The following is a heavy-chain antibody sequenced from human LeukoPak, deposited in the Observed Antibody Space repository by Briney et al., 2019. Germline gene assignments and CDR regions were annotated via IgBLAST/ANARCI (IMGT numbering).Heavy chain of an antibody. D-gene: IGHD4-23*01. CDR3: ARDGNDYGGNGWFDP. V-gene: IGHV1-69*13. CDR2: IILIFGTA. Sequence: SVKVSCEASGGTFSSYAISWVRQAPGQGLEWMGGIILIFGTANYAQKFQGRVTITADESTSTAYMELSSLRSEDTAVYYCARDGNDYGGNGWFDPWGQGTLVTVSS. CDR1: GGTFSSYA. J-gene: IGHJ5*02.